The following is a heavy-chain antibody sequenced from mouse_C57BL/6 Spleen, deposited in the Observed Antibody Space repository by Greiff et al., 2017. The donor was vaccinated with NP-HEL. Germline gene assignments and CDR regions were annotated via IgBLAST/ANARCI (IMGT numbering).Heavy chain of an antibody. V-gene: IGHV1-81*01. CDR3: ARSPGRNYYDYGGDYYAMDY. J-gene: IGHJ4*01. D-gene: IGHD2-4*01. Sequence: VQLQQSGAELARPGASVKLSCKASGYTFTSYGISWVKQRTGQGLEWIGEIYPRSGNTSYNEKFKGKATLTADKSSSTAYMELRSLTSEDSAVYFCARSPGRNYYDYGGDYYAMDYWGQGTSVTVSS. CDR2: IYPRSGNT. CDR1: GYTFTSYG.